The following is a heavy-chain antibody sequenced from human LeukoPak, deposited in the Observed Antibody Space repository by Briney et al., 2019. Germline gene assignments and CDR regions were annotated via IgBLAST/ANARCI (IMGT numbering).Heavy chain of an antibody. D-gene: IGHD5-24*01. CDR2: INHSGST. J-gene: IGHJ4*02. Sequence: SETLSLTCAVYGGSFSGYYWSWIRQPPGKGLEWIGEINHSGSTNYNPSLTSRVTISVDTSKNQFSLKLSSVTAAERAGYYCARGRAPGMATILYRGQGTLVTVSS. CDR3: ARGRAPGMATILY. CDR1: GGSFSGYY. V-gene: IGHV4-34*01.